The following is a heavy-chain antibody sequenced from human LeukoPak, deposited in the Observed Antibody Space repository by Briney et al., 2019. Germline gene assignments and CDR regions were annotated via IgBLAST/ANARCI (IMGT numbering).Heavy chain of an antibody. CDR3: AKDWNSGYEGYYYYYMDV. J-gene: IGHJ6*03. V-gene: IGHV3-43D*03. D-gene: IGHD5-12*01. Sequence: GGSLRLSCAASGFTFDDYAMHWVRHAPGKGLEWVSLISWDGGSTYYADSVKGRFTISRDNSKNSLYLQMNSLRAEDTALYYCAKDWNSGYEGYYYYYMDVWGKGTTVTVSS. CDR2: ISWDGGST. CDR1: GFTFDDYA.